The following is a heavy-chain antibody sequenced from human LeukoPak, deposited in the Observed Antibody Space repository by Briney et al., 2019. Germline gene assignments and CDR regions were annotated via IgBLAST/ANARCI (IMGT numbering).Heavy chain of an antibody. CDR1: GYTFTGYY. CDR3: ARVPAIFRMVTYRMDV. V-gene: IGHV1-2*02. CDR2: INPDSGGT. D-gene: IGHD3-3*01. J-gene: IGHJ6*02. Sequence: ASVKVSCTASGYTFTGYYIHWVRQAPGQGLEWMGWINPDSGGTNFAQKFQGRVTMTRDTSISTAYMQLSSLRSDDTAAYFCARVPAIFRMVTYRMDVWGQGTTVTVSS.